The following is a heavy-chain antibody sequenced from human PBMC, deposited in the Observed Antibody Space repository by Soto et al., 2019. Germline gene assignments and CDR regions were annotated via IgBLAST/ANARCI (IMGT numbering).Heavy chain of an antibody. CDR2: IYYTGST. V-gene: IGHV4-59*08. CDR1: GASINSAY. CDR3: ARGHWELAY. Sequence: SETLSLTCTVSGASINSAYWSWIRQPPGKGLEWIGYIYYTGSTDYNPSLKSRVTISLDTTKNQISLKLSSVTAADTAIYYCARGHWELAYWGKGTLVTVSS. D-gene: IGHD3-10*01. J-gene: IGHJ4*01.